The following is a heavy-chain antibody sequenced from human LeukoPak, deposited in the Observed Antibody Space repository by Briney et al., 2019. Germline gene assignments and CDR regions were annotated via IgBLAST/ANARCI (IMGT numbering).Heavy chain of an antibody. J-gene: IGHJ6*02. Sequence: SETLSLTCTVSGGSISSYYWSWIRQPAGKGLEWIGRIYTSGSTNYNPSLKSRVTMSVDTSKNQFSLKLSSVTAADTAVYYCARESGYGVARTSYYYYYYGMDVWGQGTTVTVSS. CDR3: ARESGYGVARTSYYYYYYGMDV. D-gene: IGHD5-12*01. CDR1: GGSISSYY. CDR2: IYTSGST. V-gene: IGHV4-4*07.